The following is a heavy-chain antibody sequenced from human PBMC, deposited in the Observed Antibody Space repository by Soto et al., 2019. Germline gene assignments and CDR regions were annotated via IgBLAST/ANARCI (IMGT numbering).Heavy chain of an antibody. CDR1: RLLFGDFA. Sequence: GGSFILSCVASRLLFGDFAMGWVLLVPGKGLEWVSHISGAGRTIYYADSVKGRFTISRDNAKNTLYLQMDSLRVEDTAVYYCKRGGGGYGNFDDKGQGTQVSVSS. CDR2: ISGAGRTI. J-gene: IGHJ4*02. V-gene: IGHV3-23*01. D-gene: IGHD5-12*01. CDR3: KRGGGGYGNFDD.